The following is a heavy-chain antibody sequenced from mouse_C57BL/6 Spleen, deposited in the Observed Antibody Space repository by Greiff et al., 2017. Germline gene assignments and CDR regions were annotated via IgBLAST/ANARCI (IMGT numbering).Heavy chain of an antibody. V-gene: IGHV1-82*01. CDR1: GYAFSSSW. D-gene: IGHD2-4*01. CDR2: IYPGDGDT. J-gene: IGHJ2*01. CDR3: AREGIYYDYDGAFDY. Sequence: VKLQESGPELVKPGASVKISCKASGYAFSSSWMNWVKQRPGKGLEWIGRIYPGDGDTNYNGKFKGKATLTADKSSSTAYMQLSSLTSEDSAVYFCAREGIYYDYDGAFDYWGQGTTLTVSS.